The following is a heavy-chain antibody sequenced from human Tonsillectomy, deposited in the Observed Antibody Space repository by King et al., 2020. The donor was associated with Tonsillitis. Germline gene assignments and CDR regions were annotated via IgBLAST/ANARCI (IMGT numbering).Heavy chain of an antibody. CDR2: ISSSSSYI. J-gene: IGHJ4*02. CDR1: GFTFSSYS. CDR3: ARGAEMATYFDY. V-gene: IGHV3-21*01. Sequence: VQLVESGGGLVKPGGSLRLSCAASGFTFSSYSMNWVRQAPGKGLEWVSSISSSSSYIYYADSVKGRFTISRDNAKNPLYLQMNSLRAEDTAVYYCARGAEMATYFDYWGQGTLVTVSS. D-gene: IGHD5-24*01.